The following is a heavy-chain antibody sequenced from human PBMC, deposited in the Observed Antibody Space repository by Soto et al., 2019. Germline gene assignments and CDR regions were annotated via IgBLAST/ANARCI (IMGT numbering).Heavy chain of an antibody. Sequence: GGSLRLSCAASGFTVSSNYMSWVRQAPGKGLEWVSVIYSGGSTYYADSVKGRFTISRDNSKNTLYLQMNSLRAEDTAVYYCARDQGHYYDSSGYGSGYYYYGMDVWGQGTTVTVSS. CDR3: ARDQGHYYDSSGYGSGYYYYGMDV. J-gene: IGHJ6*02. V-gene: IGHV3-53*01. CDR2: IYSGGST. CDR1: GFTVSSNY. D-gene: IGHD3-22*01.